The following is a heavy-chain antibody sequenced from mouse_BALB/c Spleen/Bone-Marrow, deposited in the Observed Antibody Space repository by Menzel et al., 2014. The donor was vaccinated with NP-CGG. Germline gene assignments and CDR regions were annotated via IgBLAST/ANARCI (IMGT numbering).Heavy chain of an antibody. CDR1: GFTFRVFY. D-gene: IGHD4-1*01. V-gene: IGHV7-1*02. J-gene: IGHJ2*01. CDR2: SRNRRNDYTT. Sequence: DVKLVESVGGLVQPGGFLRLSGATSGFTFRVFYMEWVRQPPGNILGWSAASRNRRNDYTTEYSASVKGRFIVSRDTSQSILYLQMNALRAEDTAIYYCARDAGRGNLDYWGQGTTLTVSS. CDR3: ARDAGRGNLDY.